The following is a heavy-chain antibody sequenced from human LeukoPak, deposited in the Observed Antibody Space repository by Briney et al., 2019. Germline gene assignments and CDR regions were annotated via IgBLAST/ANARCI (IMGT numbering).Heavy chain of an antibody. CDR2: IYYSGST. Sequence: PSETLSLTCTVSSGSIRSYYWSWIRQPPGKGLEWIGYIYYSGSTHYNPSLKSRVTMPVDTSKKEFSLKLTSVTAADTAVYYCARSPDYSNYQGDWFDPWGQGTLVTVSS. D-gene: IGHD4-11*01. CDR3: ARSPDYSNYQGDWFDP. CDR1: SGSIRSYY. J-gene: IGHJ5*02. V-gene: IGHV4-59*01.